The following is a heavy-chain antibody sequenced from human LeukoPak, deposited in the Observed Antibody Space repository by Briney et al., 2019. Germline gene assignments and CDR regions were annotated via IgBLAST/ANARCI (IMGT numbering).Heavy chain of an antibody. D-gene: IGHD2-2*01. V-gene: IGHV3-30-3*01. J-gene: IGHJ4*02. CDR3: ARGGYCSSTSCIWAFDY. CDR2: ISYDGSNK. CDR1: GFTFSSYA. Sequence: GGSLRLSCAASGFTFSSYAMHWVRQAPGKGLEWVAVISYDGSNKYYADSVKGRFTISRDNSKNTLYLQMSSLRAEDTAVHYCARGGYCSSTSCIWAFDYWGQGTLVTVSS.